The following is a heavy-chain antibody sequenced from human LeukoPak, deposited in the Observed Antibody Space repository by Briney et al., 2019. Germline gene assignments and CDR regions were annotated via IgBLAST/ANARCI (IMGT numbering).Heavy chain of an antibody. CDR3: TKSYCGGDCQNLDGFDV. CDR1: GFPFSSYG. Sequence: GGSLRLSCAASGFPFSSYGTHWVRQAPGKGLEWVAFISYDGNNKYFVDSVKGRFTISRDKSKSTMDLQMNSLKVEDTAMYFCTKSYCGGDCQNLDGFDVWGQGTMVIVSS. CDR2: ISYDGNNK. J-gene: IGHJ3*01. V-gene: IGHV3-30*02. D-gene: IGHD2-21*02.